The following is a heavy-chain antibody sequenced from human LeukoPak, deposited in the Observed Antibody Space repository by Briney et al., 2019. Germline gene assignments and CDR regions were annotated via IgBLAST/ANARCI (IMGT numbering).Heavy chain of an antibody. Sequence: PSQTLSLTCTVSGGSISSGSYYWSWIRQPPGKGLEWIGYIYYSGSTNYNPSLKSRVTISVDTSKNQFSLKLSSATAADTAVYYCTRGPVEYCSGGSCYDAFDIWGQGTLVTVSS. V-gene: IGHV4-61*01. CDR2: IYYSGST. J-gene: IGHJ3*02. CDR3: TRGPVEYCSGGSCYDAFDI. CDR1: GGSISSGSYY. D-gene: IGHD2-15*01.